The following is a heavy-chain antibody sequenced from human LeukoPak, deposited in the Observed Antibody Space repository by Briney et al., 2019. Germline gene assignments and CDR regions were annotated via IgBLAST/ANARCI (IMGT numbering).Heavy chain of an antibody. V-gene: IGHV4-34*01. J-gene: IGHJ4*02. CDR2: INHSGST. CDR3: ARRALGYCSGGSCFDY. CDR1: GGSISSYY. Sequence: SETLSLTCTVSGGSISSYYWSWIRQPPGKGLEWIGEINHSGSTNYNPSLKSRVTISVDTSKNQFSLKLSSVTAADTAVYYCARRALGYCSGGSCFDYWGQGTLVTVSS. D-gene: IGHD2-15*01.